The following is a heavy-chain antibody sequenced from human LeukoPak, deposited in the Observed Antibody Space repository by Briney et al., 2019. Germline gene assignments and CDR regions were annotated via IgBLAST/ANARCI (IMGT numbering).Heavy chain of an antibody. CDR1: GFTFSSYS. CDR3: ASTGVTVYGVPFDY. J-gene: IGHJ4*02. Sequence: PGGSLRLSCAASGFTFSSYSMNWVRQAPGKGLEWVSYISSSSTIYYADSVKGRFTISRDNAKNSLYLQMNSLRAEDTAVYYCASTGVTVYGVPFDYWGQGTLVTVSS. D-gene: IGHD4-17*01. V-gene: IGHV3-48*04. CDR2: ISSSSTI.